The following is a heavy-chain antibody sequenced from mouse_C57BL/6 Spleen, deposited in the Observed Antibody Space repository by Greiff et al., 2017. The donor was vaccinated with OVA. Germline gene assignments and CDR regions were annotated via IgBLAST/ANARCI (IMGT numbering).Heavy chain of an antibody. J-gene: IGHJ3*01. CDR2: IDPSDSET. CDR3: ARRYGSSYGGAWFAY. CDR1: GYTFTSYW. Sequence: QVQLQQPGAELVRPGSSVKLSCKASGYTFTSYWMHWVKQRPIQGLEWIGNIDPSDSETHYNQKFKDKATLTVDKSSSTAYMQLSSLTSEDSAVYYCARRYGSSYGGAWFAYWGQGTLVTVSA. V-gene: IGHV1-52*01. D-gene: IGHD1-1*01.